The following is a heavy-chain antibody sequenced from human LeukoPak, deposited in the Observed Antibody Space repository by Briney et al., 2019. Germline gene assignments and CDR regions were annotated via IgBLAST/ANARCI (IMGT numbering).Heavy chain of an antibody. CDR1: GGSISSGDYY. J-gene: IGHJ4*02. CDR3: ASSPGDYFDY. CDR2: INHSGST. D-gene: IGHD3-10*01. Sequence: SQTLSLTCTVSGGSISSGDYYWSWLRQPPGKGLEWIGEINHSGSTNYNPSLKSRVTISVDTSKNQFSLKLSSVTAADTAVYYCASSPGDYFDYWGQGTLVTVSS. V-gene: IGHV4-30-4*08.